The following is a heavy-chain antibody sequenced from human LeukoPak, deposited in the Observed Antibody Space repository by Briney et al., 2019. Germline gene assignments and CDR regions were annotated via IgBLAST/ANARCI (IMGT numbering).Heavy chain of an antibody. CDR3: ARGRGVHYYDSSGYPPNDAFDI. CDR2: ISSSSSTI. CDR1: GFTFSSYR. Sequence: GGSLRLSCAASGFTFSSYRMNWVRQAPGKGLEWVSYISSSSSTIYYADSVKGRFTISRDNSKNTLYLQMNSLRAEDTAVYYCARGRGVHYYDSSGYPPNDAFDIWGQGTMVTVSS. V-gene: IGHV3-48*01. J-gene: IGHJ3*02. D-gene: IGHD3-22*01.